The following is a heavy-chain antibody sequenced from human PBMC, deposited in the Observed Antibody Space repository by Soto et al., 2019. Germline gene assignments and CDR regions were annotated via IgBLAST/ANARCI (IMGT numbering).Heavy chain of an antibody. D-gene: IGHD1-26*01. CDR1: GFTFSTYL. V-gene: IGHV3-23*01. CDR2: ISGSGGNT. J-gene: IGHJ4*02. CDR3: ANVPLKYSGSYFDY. Sequence: EVQVLDSGGGLVQPGGSLRLSCAASGFTFSTYLMSWVRQAPGKGLEWVSIISGSGGNTDYADSVKGRFTMSRDNSKITVYLQSISLRAEDTAVYYCANVPLKYSGSYFDYWGQVTLVTVSS.